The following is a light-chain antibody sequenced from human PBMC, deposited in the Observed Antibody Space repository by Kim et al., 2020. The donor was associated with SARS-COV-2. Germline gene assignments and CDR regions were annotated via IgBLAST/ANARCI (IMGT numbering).Light chain of an antibody. Sequence: LAASVGDRVTITCRASQSISRSLAWYQQKPGKAPKLLIYDASSLEGWVPSRFSGSGSGTEFTLTIISLQLDDFATYYCQQYNSYYTFDQGTKLEI. V-gene: IGKV1-5*01. CDR3: QQYNSYYT. CDR1: QSISRS. CDR2: DAS. J-gene: IGKJ2*01.